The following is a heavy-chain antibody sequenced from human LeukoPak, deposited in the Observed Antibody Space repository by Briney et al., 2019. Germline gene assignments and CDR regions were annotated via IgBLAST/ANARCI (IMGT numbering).Heavy chain of an antibody. Sequence: GGSLRLSCAASGFTVSSNYMSWVRQAPGKGLEWVSVIHRGGATYYADSVKDRFTISRDISKNTLFLQMNSLRAEDTAVYFCAREGPDSLYFDYWGQGTLVTASP. CDR2: IHRGGAT. V-gene: IGHV3-66*01. CDR3: AREGPDSLYFDY. D-gene: IGHD2-2*01. CDR1: GFTVSSNY. J-gene: IGHJ4*02.